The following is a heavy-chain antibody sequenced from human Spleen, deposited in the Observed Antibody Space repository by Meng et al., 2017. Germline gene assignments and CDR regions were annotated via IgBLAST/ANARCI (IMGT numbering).Heavy chain of an antibody. D-gene: IGHD5-24*01. J-gene: IGHJ4*02. V-gene: IGHV1-2*06. Sequence: QAQLVRSGHVVKKPGASVKVACKTSGYTLTGYFIHWVRQAPGQGLEWMGRINPGTGGTDYAQKFHGRGAMTSDTSINTAYMELSRLKSDDTAVYFCASGMAVIDYWGQGTLVTVSS. CDR2: INPGTGGT. CDR1: GYTLTGYF. CDR3: ASGMAVIDY.